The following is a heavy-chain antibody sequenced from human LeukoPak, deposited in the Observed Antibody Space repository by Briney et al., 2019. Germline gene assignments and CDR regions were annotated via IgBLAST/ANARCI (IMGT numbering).Heavy chain of an antibody. CDR2: ISSSGSTI. Sequence: GGSLRLSCAASGFTFSDYYMSWIRQAPGKGLEWVSYISSSGSTIYYADSVKGRFTISRDNAKNSLYLQMNSLRAEDTAVYYCARDWLSITMVRGVIDYWGQGTLVTVSS. D-gene: IGHD3-10*01. CDR3: ARDWLSITMVRGVIDY. V-gene: IGHV3-11*04. CDR1: GFTFSDYY. J-gene: IGHJ4*02.